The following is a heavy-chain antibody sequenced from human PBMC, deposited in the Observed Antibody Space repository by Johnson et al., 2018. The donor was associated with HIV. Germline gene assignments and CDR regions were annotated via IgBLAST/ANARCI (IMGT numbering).Heavy chain of an antibody. CDR3: AREPGSSGGYYYSYVFDI. J-gene: IGHJ3*02. Sequence: VQLVESGGGLVQPGRSLRLSCAASGFTFDDYAMHWVRQAPGKGLEWVSGISWNSGSIGYVDSVRGRFTISRDNAKNSVYLEMNSLRVEDTAVYYCAREPGSSGGYYYSYVFDIWGQGTMVAVSS. CDR2: ISWNSGSI. D-gene: IGHD2-15*01. CDR1: GFTFDDYA. V-gene: IGHV3-9*01.